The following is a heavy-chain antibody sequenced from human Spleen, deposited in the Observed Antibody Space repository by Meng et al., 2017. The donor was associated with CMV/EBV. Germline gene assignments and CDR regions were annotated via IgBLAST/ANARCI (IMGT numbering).Heavy chain of an antibody. V-gene: IGHV1-8*03. CDR1: TSYD. CDR2: INPNSGNT. D-gene: IGHD3-3*01. Sequence: TSYDSNWVRQSTGQGLEWMRWINPNSGNTGYAQKFQGRVTITRNTSISTAYMELSSLRSEDTAVYYCARAEYDFWSGYYFGGNWFDPWGQGTLVTVSS. J-gene: IGHJ5*02. CDR3: ARAEYDFWSGYYFGGNWFDP.